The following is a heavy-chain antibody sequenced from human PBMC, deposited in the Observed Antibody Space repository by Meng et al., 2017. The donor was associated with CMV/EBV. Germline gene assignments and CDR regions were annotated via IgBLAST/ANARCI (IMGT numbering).Heavy chain of an antibody. CDR3: ARVRVAAAAYFDY. D-gene: IGHD6-13*01. V-gene: IGHV3-21*01. CDR2: ISSSSSYI. CDR1: GFTFSSYS. J-gene: IGHJ4*02. Sequence: GGSLRLSCAASGFTFSSYSMNWVRQAPGKGLEWVSSISSSSSYIYYADSVKGRFTISRDNAKNSLYLQMNSLRAEDTAVYYCARVRVAAAAYFDYWGQGTLVPSPQ.